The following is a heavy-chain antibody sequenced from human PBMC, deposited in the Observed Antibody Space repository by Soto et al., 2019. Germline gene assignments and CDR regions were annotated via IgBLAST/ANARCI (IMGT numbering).Heavy chain of an antibody. J-gene: IGHJ6*02. CDR1: GVSVSGYY. Sequence: SETLSLTCAVYGVSVSGYYWTWLRPPPGKGLEWIGEINHSGSTDYNPALKSRVTMSVDTSKNQFSLRVTSVTAADTAVYYCARARFDSWSHIYYGLDVWGQGTTVTVSS. D-gene: IGHD3-3*01. CDR2: INHSGST. V-gene: IGHV4-34*01. CDR3: ARARFDSWSHIYYGLDV.